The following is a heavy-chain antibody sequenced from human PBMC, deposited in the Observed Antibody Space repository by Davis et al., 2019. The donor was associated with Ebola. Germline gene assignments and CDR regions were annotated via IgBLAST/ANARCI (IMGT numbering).Heavy chain of an antibody. CDR3: ARRLYSGYPSEIDY. D-gene: IGHD5-12*01. J-gene: IGHJ4*02. Sequence: PGGSLRLSCAASGFTFSSYSMNWVRQAPGKGLEWVSSISSSSSYIYYADSVKGRFTISRDNAKNSLYLQMNSLRAEDTAVYYCARRLYSGYPSEIDYWGQGTLVTVSS. V-gene: IGHV3-21*01. CDR2: ISSSSSYI. CDR1: GFTFSSYS.